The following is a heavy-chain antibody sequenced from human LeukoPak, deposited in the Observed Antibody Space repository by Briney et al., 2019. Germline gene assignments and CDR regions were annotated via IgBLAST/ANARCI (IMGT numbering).Heavy chain of an antibody. CDR3: AGDVAGYSSSWRYYYYYYYMDG. D-gene: IGHD6-13*01. CDR1: GGSFSGYY. CDR2: INHSGST. V-gene: IGHV4-34*01. Sequence: SETLSLTCAVYGGSFSGYYWSWIRQPPGKGLEWIGEINHSGSTNYNPSLKSRVTISVDTSKNQFSLKLSSVTGADTAGYYCAGDVAGYSSSWRYYYYYYYMDGWGQRDHGDRLL. J-gene: IGHJ6*03.